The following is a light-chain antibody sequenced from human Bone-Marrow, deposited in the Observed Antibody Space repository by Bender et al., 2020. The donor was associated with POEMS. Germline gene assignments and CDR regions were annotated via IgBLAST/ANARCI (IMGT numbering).Light chain of an antibody. CDR2: DVS. J-gene: IGLJ2*01. CDR3: CSYAGTGRV. CDR1: DSDVGGYHY. Sequence: QSALTQPASVSGSLGQSITISCTGTDSDVGGYHYVSWYRKHPGKAPVVIIYDVSSRPSGVSSRISGSKSGNTASLTISGLQADDEADYYCCSYAGTGRVFGGGTKVTVL. V-gene: IGLV2-14*03.